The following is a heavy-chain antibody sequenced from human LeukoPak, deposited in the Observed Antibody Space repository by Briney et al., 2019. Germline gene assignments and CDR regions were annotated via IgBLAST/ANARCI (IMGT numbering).Heavy chain of an antibody. D-gene: IGHD3-22*01. J-gene: IGHJ3*02. CDR3: ARFPSNYYDRTRADAFDT. V-gene: IGHV1-69*04. CDR1: GGTFSSYA. Sequence: SVKVSCKASGGTFSSYAISWVRQAPGQGVEWMGRIIPILGIANYAQKFQGRVTITADKSTSTAYMELSSLRSEDTAVYYCARFPSNYYDRTRADAFDTWGQGTMVTVSS. CDR2: IIPILGIA.